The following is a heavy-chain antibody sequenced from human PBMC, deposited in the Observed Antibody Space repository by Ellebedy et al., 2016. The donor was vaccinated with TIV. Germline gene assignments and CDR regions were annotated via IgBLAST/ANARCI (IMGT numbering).Heavy chain of an antibody. J-gene: IGHJ6*04. D-gene: IGHD3-16*02. CDR2: INWNSNTI. Sequence: GGSLRLSXSASGFKFDDFAMHWVRQIPGKGLERVSGINWNSNTIEYVDSVRGRFTISRDNAKNSLFLEMSSLRPEDTALYYCAKGGTYHVYRHVDAWGKGTAVSVSS. CDR3: AKGGTYHVYRHVDA. CDR1: GFKFDDFA. V-gene: IGHV3-9*01.